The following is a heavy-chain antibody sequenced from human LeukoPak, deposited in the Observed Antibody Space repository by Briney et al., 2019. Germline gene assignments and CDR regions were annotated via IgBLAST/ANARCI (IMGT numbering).Heavy chain of an antibody. D-gene: IGHD2-15*01. J-gene: IGHJ4*02. CDR1: GFTFSNYA. CDR2: ITSGGDT. Sequence: GGSLRLSCATSGFTFSNYAMTWVRQTPGKGLECVSAITSGGDTHYADSVKGRFTVSRDNSENTLYMQMNSLGAEDTAVYYCAKCAAGGGSCYGWNWGQGTLVTVSS. V-gene: IGHV3-23*01. CDR3: AKCAAGGGSCYGWN.